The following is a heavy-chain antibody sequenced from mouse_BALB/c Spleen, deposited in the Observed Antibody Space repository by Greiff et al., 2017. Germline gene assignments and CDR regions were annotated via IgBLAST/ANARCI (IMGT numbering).Heavy chain of an antibody. D-gene: IGHD2-4*01. CDR2: IYPGNSDT. J-gene: IGHJ2*01. CDR1: GYTFTSYW. CDR3: TNMITDYFDY. Sequence: VQLQQSGTVLARPGASVKMSCKASGYTFTSYWMHWVKQRPGQGLEWIGAIYPGNSDTSYNQKFKGKAKLTAVTSTSTAYMELSSLTNEDSAVYYCTNMITDYFDYWGQGTTLTVSS. V-gene: IGHV1-5*01.